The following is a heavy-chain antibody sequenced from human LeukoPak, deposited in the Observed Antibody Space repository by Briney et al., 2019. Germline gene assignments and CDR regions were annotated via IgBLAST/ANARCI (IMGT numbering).Heavy chain of an antibody. V-gene: IGHV1-69*13. J-gene: IGHJ5*02. CDR2: IIPIFGTA. D-gene: IGHD3-22*01. CDR3: ARTLSYYYDSSGYYSRNWFDP. Sequence: GASVKVSCKASGGTFSSYAISWVRQAPGQGLEWMGGIIPIFGTANYAQKFQGRVTITADESTSTAYMELSSLRSEDTAVYYCARTLSYYYDSSGYYSRNWFDPWGQGTLVTVSS. CDR1: GGTFSSYA.